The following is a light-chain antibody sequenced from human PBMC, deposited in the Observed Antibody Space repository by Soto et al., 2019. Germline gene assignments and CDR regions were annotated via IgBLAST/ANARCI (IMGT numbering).Light chain of an antibody. Sequence: QSVLTQPASVSGSPGQSITISCTGTSSDVGSYKFVSWYQQYPGKAPKLMIYEGSKRPSGVSDRFSGSKSGNTASLTISGLQAEDEADYFCCSYAGGSKVFGAGTKSPS. V-gene: IGLV2-23*01. J-gene: IGLJ1*01. CDR1: SSDVGSYKF. CDR2: EGS. CDR3: CSYAGGSKV.